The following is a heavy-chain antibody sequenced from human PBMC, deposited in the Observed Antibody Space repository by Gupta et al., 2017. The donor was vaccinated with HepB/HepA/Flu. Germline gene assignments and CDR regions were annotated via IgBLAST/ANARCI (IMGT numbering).Heavy chain of an antibody. CDR2: ISSGSSYI. V-gene: IGHV3-21*06. CDR1: GFTFRLYR. J-gene: IGHJ6*02. D-gene: IGHD5-18*01. CDR3: ARGGGTGRLTRGMDV. Sequence: EVQLVESGGGLVKPGGSLRLSCAVSGFTFRLYRMTWVRQAPGKGLEWVSTISSGSSYIYYADSMKGRRTISRDNTENSLYLQMNSLRAEDTAVYFCARGGGTGRLTRGMDVWGQGTTVTVSS.